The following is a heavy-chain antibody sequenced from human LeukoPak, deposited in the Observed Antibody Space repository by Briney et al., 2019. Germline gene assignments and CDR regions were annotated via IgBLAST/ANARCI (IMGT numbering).Heavy chain of an antibody. CDR3: ARDLGRDGYNYYS. Sequence: ASVKVSCKASGYTFTGYYMHWVRQAPGQGLEWMGRINPNSGGANYAQSLQGRVTMTRDTSISTAYMEVSSLRSDDTAVYYCARDLGRDGYNYYSWGQGTLVTVSS. V-gene: IGHV1-2*06. J-gene: IGHJ4*02. D-gene: IGHD5-24*01. CDR2: INPNSGGA. CDR1: GYTFTGYY.